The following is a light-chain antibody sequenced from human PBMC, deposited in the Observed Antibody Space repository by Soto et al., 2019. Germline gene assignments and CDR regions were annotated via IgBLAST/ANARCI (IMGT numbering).Light chain of an antibody. V-gene: IGLV2-8*01. J-gene: IGLJ1*01. CDR1: SSDVGGYKY. Sequence: QSVLTQPPSASGSPGQSVTISCTGTSSDVGGYKYVSWYQQHPGKAPKLMIFEVNKRPSGVPDRFSGSKSGNTASLTVSGLQAEDEADYYCISYAGINNLGVFGPGTKVPVL. CDR3: ISYAGINNLGV. CDR2: EVN.